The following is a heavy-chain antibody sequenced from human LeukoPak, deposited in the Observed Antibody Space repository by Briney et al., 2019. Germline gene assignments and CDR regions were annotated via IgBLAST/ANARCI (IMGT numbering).Heavy chain of an antibody. D-gene: IGHD3-16*02. J-gene: IGHJ3*02. Sequence: GGSLRLSCAASGFTFSSYWMSWVRQAPGKGLEWVANIKQDGSEKYYVDSVKGRFTISRDNAKNSLYLRMNSLRAEDTAVYYCARDGVINNHDAFDIWGQGTMVTVSS. CDR2: IKQDGSEK. CDR3: ARDGVINNHDAFDI. V-gene: IGHV3-7*01. CDR1: GFTFSSYW.